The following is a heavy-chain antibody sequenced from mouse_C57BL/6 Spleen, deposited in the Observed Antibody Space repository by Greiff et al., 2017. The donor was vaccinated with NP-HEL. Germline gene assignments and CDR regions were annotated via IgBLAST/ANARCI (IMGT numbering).Heavy chain of an antibody. CDR2: INYDGSST. J-gene: IGHJ4*01. V-gene: IGHV5-16*02. CDR3: ARRYDAMDY. CDR1: GFTFSDYY. Sequence: VQLKESEGGLVQPGSSMKLSCTASGFTFSDYYMAWVRQVPEKGLEWVANINYDGSSTYYLDSLKSRFIISRDNAKNILYLQMSSLKSEDTATYYCARRYDAMDYWGQGTSVTVSS.